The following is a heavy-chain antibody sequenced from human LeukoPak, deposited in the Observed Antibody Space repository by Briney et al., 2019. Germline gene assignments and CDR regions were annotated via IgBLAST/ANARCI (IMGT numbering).Heavy chain of an antibody. CDR1: GFTFGSSA. D-gene: IGHD4-11*01. CDR3: ARGYNNYGYVFDI. V-gene: IGHV3-30*04. Sequence: GGSLRLSCAASGFTFGSSAIHWVRQAPGKGLEWVAVISYDGNNKYYTDSVKGRFTISRDNAKNSLYLQMNSLRAEDTAVYYCARGYNNYGYVFDIWGQGTVVTVSS. J-gene: IGHJ3*02. CDR2: ISYDGNNK.